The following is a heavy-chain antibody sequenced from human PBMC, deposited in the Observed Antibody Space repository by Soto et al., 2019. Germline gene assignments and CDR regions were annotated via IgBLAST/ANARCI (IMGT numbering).Heavy chain of an antibody. D-gene: IGHD1-26*01. CDR2: IDPSDSYT. CDR1: GYSFTSYW. J-gene: IGHJ3*02. Sequence: EVQLVQSGAEVKKPGESLRISCKGSGYSFTSYWISWVRQMPGKGLEWMGRIDPSDSYTNYSPSFQGHVTISADKSISTAYLQWSSLKASDTAMYYCARPRPTRIIRELQFDAFDIWGQGTMVTVSS. V-gene: IGHV5-10-1*03. CDR3: ARPRPTRIIRELQFDAFDI.